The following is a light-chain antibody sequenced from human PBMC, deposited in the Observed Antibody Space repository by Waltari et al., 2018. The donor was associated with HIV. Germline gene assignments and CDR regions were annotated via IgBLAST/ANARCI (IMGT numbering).Light chain of an antibody. J-gene: IGLJ1*01. Sequence: QSVLTQPPSASGTPGQRVTISCSGRSSNIGSNTVNCYQQLPGTAPKLLIFTNNHRPSGVPDRFSGSKSGTSASLAISGLQSEDEADYYCAAWDDSLNGFVFGTGTKVTVL. CDR1: SSNIGSNT. CDR2: TNN. V-gene: IGLV1-44*01. CDR3: AAWDDSLNGFV.